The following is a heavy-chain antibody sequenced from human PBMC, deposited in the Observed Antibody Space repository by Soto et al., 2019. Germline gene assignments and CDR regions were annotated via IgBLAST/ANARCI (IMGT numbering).Heavy chain of an antibody. CDR3: ARGSSGFYDY. D-gene: IGHD6-19*01. J-gene: IGHJ4*02. Sequence: GESLKISCKGSGYSFANYCIAWVRQMPGKGLEWMGIFYSGDSDTRYSPSFQGQVVISGDKSINTAYLQWTSLKASDTAMYYCARGSSGFYDYWGQGTLVTVSS. V-gene: IGHV5-51*01. CDR2: FYSGDSDT. CDR1: GYSFANYC.